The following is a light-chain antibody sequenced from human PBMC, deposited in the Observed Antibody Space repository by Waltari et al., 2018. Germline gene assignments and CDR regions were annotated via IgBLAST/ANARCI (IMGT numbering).Light chain of an antibody. Sequence: VLTQSPGTLSLSPGERATVPCRSSHRLTKRYLAWYQQKPGQAPRLPIYGASSRAAGIPDRFSGSGSGTDFTLTISRLEPDDSAVYYCQQYGSSVLYTFGQGTKLEIK. V-gene: IGKV3-20*01. J-gene: IGKJ2*01. CDR3: QQYGSSVLYT. CDR1: HRLTKRY. CDR2: GAS.